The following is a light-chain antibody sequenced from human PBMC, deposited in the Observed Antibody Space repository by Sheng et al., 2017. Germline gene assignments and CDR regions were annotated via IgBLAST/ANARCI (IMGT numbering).Light chain of an antibody. J-gene: IGKJ1*01. Sequence: DIQMTQSPSSLSASIGDRVTITCRASQTINKYLNWYQQRPGTAPRLLIYAASTLQSGVPSRFSGSGSGSDFTLTIYSLQPEDLGTYYCQQSYSVPRTFG. CDR3: QQSYSVPRT. CDR1: QTINKY. CDR2: AAS. V-gene: IGKV1-39*01.